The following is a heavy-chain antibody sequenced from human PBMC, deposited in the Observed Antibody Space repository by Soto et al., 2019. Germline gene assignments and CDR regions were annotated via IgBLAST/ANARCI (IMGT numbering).Heavy chain of an antibody. D-gene: IGHD1-26*01. Sequence: QVQLVQSGAEVKKPGSSVKVSCKASGGTFSSYAISWVRQAPGQGLEWMGGIIPIFGTANYAQKFQGRVTITADESTSAAYMELSSLRSEDTAVYYCAEELLGPGALLLGYYGMDVWGQGTTVTVSS. CDR1: GGTFSSYA. CDR2: IIPIFGTA. CDR3: AEELLGPGALLLGYYGMDV. V-gene: IGHV1-69*01. J-gene: IGHJ6*02.